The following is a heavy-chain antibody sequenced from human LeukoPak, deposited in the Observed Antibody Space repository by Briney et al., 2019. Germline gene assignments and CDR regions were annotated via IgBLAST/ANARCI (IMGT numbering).Heavy chain of an antibody. CDR2: IYSGGST. V-gene: IGHV3-53*01. J-gene: IGHJ4*02. CDR3: ARGDNSGNYYFDY. Sequence: GGSLRLSCAASGFTLSSNYMSWVRQAPGKGVEWVSVIYSGGSTYYADSVKGRFTISRDNSKNTLYLQMNSLRAEDTAVYYCARGDNSGNYYFDYWGQGTLVTVSS. CDR1: GFTLSSNY. D-gene: IGHD2/OR15-2a*01.